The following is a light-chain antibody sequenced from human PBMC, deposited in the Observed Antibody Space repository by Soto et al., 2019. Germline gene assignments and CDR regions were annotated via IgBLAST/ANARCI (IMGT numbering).Light chain of an antibody. V-gene: IGLV2-11*01. CDR3: CSYARSYTVL. J-gene: IGLJ2*01. CDR2: DVS. CDR1: SSDVGGYNY. Sequence: QSALTQPRSVSGSPGQSVTISCTGTSSDVGGYNYVSWYQQHPGKAPKLMIYDVSKQPSGVPDRFSGSKSGNTASLTISGLQDEDEADYYCCSYARSYTVLFGGGTQLTVL.